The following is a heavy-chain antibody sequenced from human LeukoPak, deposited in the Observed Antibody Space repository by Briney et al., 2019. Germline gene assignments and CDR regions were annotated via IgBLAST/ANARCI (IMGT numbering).Heavy chain of an antibody. CDR1: GFTFSSYE. CDR2: ISSSGSTI. V-gene: IGHV3-48*03. J-gene: IGHJ4*02. D-gene: IGHD1-26*01. CDR3: ARDGRWELHDY. Sequence: PGGSLRLSCAASGFTFSSYEMDWVRQAPGKGLEWVSYISSSGSTIYYADSVKGRFTISRDNAKNSLYLQMNSLRAEDTAVYYCARDGRWELHDYWGQGTLVTVSS.